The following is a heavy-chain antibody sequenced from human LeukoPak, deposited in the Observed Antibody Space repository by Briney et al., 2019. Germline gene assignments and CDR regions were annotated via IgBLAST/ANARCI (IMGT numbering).Heavy chain of an antibody. CDR3: ARGGTTGTTVFDY. CDR1: GFTFSSYS. D-gene: IGHD1-1*01. V-gene: IGHV3-48*04. CDR2: ISSSGSTI. J-gene: IGHJ4*02. Sequence: GGSLRLSCAASGFTFSSYSMNWVRQAPGKGLEWVSYISSSGSTIYYADSVKGRFTISRDNAKNSLYLQMNSLRAEDTAVYYCARGGTTGTTVFDYWGQGTLVTVSS.